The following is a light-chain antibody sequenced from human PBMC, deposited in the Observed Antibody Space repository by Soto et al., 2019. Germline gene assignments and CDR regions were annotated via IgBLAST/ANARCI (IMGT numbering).Light chain of an antibody. Sequence: EIVLTQSPATLSLSPGERATLSCRASQSVSTYLAWYPQKPGQAPRLLIYDASNRATGIPARFSGSGSGTDFTLTISRLEPEDFAVYYCQHRSNWPRTFGQGTKLEIK. CDR1: QSVSTY. CDR3: QHRSNWPRT. V-gene: IGKV3-11*01. CDR2: DAS. J-gene: IGKJ2*01.